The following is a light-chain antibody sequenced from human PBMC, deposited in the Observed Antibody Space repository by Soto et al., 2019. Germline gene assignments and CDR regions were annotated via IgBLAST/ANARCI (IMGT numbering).Light chain of an antibody. Sequence: EVVMTQSPAALSVSPGERATLSCRASQSVGSDLAWYQQKPGQAPRLLIYGASTRATGIPARISGSGSGTEFTLTISSLQSEDFAVYYCQQYDEWPPPYTLGQGTRLENK. CDR1: QSVGSD. J-gene: IGKJ5*01. V-gene: IGKV3-15*01. CDR3: QQYDEWPPPYT. CDR2: GAS.